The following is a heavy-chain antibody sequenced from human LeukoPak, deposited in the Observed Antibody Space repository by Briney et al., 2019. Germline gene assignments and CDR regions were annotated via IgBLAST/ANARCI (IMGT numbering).Heavy chain of an antibody. J-gene: IGHJ1*01. CDR2: INHSGST. Sequence: PSETLSLTCAVYGGSFSGYYWSWIRQPPGTGLEWIGEINHSGSTNYNPSLKSRVTISVDTSKNQFSLKLSSVTAADTAVYYCARVTPRITMVRGVIRQYFQHWGQGTLVTVSS. CDR3: ARVTPRITMVRGVIRQYFQH. V-gene: IGHV4-34*01. CDR1: GGSFSGYY. D-gene: IGHD3-10*01.